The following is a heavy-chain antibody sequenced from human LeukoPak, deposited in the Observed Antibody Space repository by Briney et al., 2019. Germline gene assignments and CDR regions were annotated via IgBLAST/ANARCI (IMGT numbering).Heavy chain of an antibody. CDR2: IYYIGST. CDR1: GGSFSGYY. J-gene: IGHJ4*02. CDR3: ARLGSSAVPRDPDY. Sequence: SETLSLTCAVYGGSFSGYYWSWIRQPPGKGLEWIGSIYYIGSTYYNPSLKSRVTISVAPPKNQFSLKLSCVTPAATAVYYVARLGSSAVPRDPDYWGQGTLVTVSS. D-gene: IGHD6-6*01. V-gene: IGHV4-34*01.